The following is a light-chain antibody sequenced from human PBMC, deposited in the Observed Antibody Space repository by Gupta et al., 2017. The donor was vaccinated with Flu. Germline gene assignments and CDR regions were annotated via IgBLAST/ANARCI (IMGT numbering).Light chain of an antibody. Sequence: QSALTQPASVSGSPGQSITISCTGTSNDVGGYNYVSWYQQNPGKAPKLMIYEVSNRPSGVSNRFSGSKSGNTASLTISGLQAEDDADYYCTSYTSSTTLVFGGGTKVTVL. J-gene: IGLJ2*01. CDR1: SNDVGGYNY. V-gene: IGLV2-14*01. CDR3: TSYTSSTTLV. CDR2: EVS.